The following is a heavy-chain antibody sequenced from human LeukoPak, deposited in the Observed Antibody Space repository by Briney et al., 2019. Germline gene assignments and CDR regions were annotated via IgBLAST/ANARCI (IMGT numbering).Heavy chain of an antibody. D-gene: IGHD2-15*01. CDR1: GFTFSSYG. Sequence: GGSLRLSCAASGFTFSSYGMYWVRQAPGKGLEWVAVISYDGSNKYYADSVKGRFTISRDNSKNTLYLQMNSLRAEDTAVYYCAKDLGYCSGGSCYYQYYYYYGMDVWGKGTTVTVSS. CDR3: AKDLGYCSGGSCYYQYYYYYGMDV. J-gene: IGHJ6*04. V-gene: IGHV3-30*18. CDR2: ISYDGSNK.